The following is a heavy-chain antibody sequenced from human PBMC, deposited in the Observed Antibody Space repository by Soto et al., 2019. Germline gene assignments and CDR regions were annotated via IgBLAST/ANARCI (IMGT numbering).Heavy chain of an antibody. V-gene: IGHV1-3*01. CDR3: AREGSSWHGAYYYGMEV. D-gene: IGHD6-13*01. Sequence: ASVKVSCKASGYTFTSYAMHWVRQAPGQRLEWMGWINAGNGNTKYSQKFQGRVTITRDTSASTAYMELSSLRSEDTAVYYCAREGSSWHGAYYYGMEVWGQGTTVTVSS. CDR2: INAGNGNT. J-gene: IGHJ6*02. CDR1: GYTFTSYA.